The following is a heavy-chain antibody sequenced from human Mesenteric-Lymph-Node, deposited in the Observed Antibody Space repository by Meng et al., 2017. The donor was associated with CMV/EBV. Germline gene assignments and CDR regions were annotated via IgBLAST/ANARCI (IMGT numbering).Heavy chain of an antibody. J-gene: IGHJ6*02. CDR3: ARAPPITGIFGVNYYHYYAMDV. CDR1: GLSVSGNY. D-gene: IGHD3-3*01. CDR2: IYYSGYT. V-gene: IGHV3-66*02. Sequence: GESLKISCAASGLSVSGNYMTWVRQAPGKGLEWVSVIYYSGYTDYADSVKGRFTISRDNSKNAVYLLMNSLRAEDTAVYYCARAPPITGIFGVNYYHYYAMDVWGQGTTVTVSS.